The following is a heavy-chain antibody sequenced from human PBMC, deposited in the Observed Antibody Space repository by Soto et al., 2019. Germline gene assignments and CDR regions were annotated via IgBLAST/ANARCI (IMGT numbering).Heavy chain of an antibody. Sequence: SETLSLTCTVSGGSISSHYWSCVRQAPGKGLEWIGHIYYRGSTTYNPSLRSRSTISVDTSNNQFSLKLNPVTTADTAVYYCARDGREASGMDVWGQGTKVTVSS. V-gene: IGHV4-59*11. CDR3: ARDGREASGMDV. J-gene: IGHJ6*02. CDR2: IYYRGST. CDR1: GGSISSHY. D-gene: IGHD1-26*01.